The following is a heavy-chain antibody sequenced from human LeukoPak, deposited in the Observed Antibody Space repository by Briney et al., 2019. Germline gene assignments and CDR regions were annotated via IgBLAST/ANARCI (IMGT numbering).Heavy chain of an antibody. Sequence: SDPMPLTCTVWCGFINSYYGSRPRQPREMGLKRLGRIYTSGNTNYNPSLKSLVTMSVDTCKNQFSLRLSSVSAADTAVYYCARERGHSSGIDAFDIWGQGTMVTVSS. V-gene: IGHV4-4*07. CDR3: ARERGHSSGIDAFDI. CDR1: CGFINSYY. CDR2: IYTSGNT. J-gene: IGHJ3*02. D-gene: IGHD6-19*01.